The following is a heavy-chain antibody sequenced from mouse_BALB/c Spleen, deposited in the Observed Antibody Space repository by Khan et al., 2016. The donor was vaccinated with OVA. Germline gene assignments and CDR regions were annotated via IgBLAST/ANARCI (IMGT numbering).Heavy chain of an antibody. D-gene: IGHD4-1*01. J-gene: IGHJ3*01. CDR1: GFSFSSYS. Sequence: EVMLVESGGDLVKPGGSLKLSCAASGFSFSSYSMSWVRQTPDKRLEWVATISSGGDYTYYPDIVKGRFTISRDNAKKTLYLQMSSLKSEDTAMYYCASHLTGSFAYWGQGTLVTVSA. CDR3: ASHLTGSFAY. V-gene: IGHV5-6*01. CDR2: ISSGGDYT.